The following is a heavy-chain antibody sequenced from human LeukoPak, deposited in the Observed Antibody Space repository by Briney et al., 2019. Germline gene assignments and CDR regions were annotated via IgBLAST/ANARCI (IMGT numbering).Heavy chain of an antibody. V-gene: IGHV3-7*01. D-gene: IGHD6-19*01. J-gene: IGHJ4*02. CDR2: IILDGSEK. Sequence: PGGSLRLSCAASGFTFSTYWMSWVRQTPGKGLEWVANIILDGSEKYYVDSVKGRFTISRDNAKNSLYLQMNSLRAEDTAVYYCARGYSSGWSLIFGSWGQGTLVTVSS. CDR3: ARGYSSGWSLIFGS. CDR1: GFTFSTYW.